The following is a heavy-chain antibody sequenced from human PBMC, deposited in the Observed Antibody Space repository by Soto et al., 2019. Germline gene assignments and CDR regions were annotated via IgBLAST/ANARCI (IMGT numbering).Heavy chain of an antibody. V-gene: IGHV4-4*02. Sequence: QVQLQESGPGLVKPSGTLSLTCAVSGNSISSTNWWSWVRQPPGKGLEWIGEIYHSGRSNYNPSLKSRVTMSVDKSKNQFPLKLSSVTAADTAVYYCARDVGYHFDSSPAGQFDFWGQGTLVTVSS. D-gene: IGHD3-22*01. CDR1: GNSISSTNW. J-gene: IGHJ4*02. CDR2: IYHSGRS. CDR3: ARDVGYHFDSSPAGQFDF.